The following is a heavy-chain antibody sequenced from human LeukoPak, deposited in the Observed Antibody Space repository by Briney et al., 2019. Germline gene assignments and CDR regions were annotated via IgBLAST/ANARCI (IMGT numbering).Heavy chain of an antibody. CDR3: ARRMIMVRDAFDR. D-gene: IGHD3-10*01. Sequence: PSETLSLTCNVSGGSVTSNNFHWGWIRQPPGKGLEWIGIIYNIRTTSYSLSLKSRVTISVDTSKNQFSLKMTSMTAADTAMYFCARRMIMVRDAFDRWGPGTMVTVSS. V-gene: IGHV4-39*07. CDR1: GGSVTSNNFH. CDR2: IYNIRTT. J-gene: IGHJ3*02.